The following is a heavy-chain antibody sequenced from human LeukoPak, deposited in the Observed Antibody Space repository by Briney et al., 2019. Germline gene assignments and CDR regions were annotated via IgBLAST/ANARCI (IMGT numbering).Heavy chain of an antibody. CDR3: ARADQYYDFWSAGWYFDY. Sequence: GGSLRLSCATSGFTFSSYGMHWLRRAPGKGLEWVAFIRYDGSNKYYADSVKGRFTISRDNSKNTLFLQMNSLRAEDTAVYYCARADQYYDFWSAGWYFDYWGQGTLVTVSS. J-gene: IGHJ4*02. D-gene: IGHD3-3*01. V-gene: IGHV3-30*02. CDR1: GFTFSSYG. CDR2: IRYDGSNK.